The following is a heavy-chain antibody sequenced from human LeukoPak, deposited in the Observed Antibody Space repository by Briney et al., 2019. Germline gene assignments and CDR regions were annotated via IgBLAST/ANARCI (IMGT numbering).Heavy chain of an antibody. J-gene: IGHJ4*02. V-gene: IGHV3-74*01. Sequence: GSLRLSCVASGFNFNHYWLHLVRQTPGKGLVWISHINTDGNYATYAESVKGRFTVSRDNARNTLFLQMNSLRDEDTGVYYCARINYEGDSWGQGTLVTVSS. CDR2: INTDGNYA. CDR3: ARINYEGDS. D-gene: IGHD3-16*01. CDR1: GFNFNHYW.